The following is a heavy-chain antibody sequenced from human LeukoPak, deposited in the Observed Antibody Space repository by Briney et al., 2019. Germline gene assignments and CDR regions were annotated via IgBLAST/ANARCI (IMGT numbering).Heavy chain of an antibody. CDR2: IRSDGSDK. CDR1: GFTLRGYG. J-gene: IGHJ4*02. CDR3: AGGIAAPGTGQVFDY. V-gene: IGHV3-30*02. D-gene: IGHD6-13*01. Sequence: GGSLRLSCAASGFTLRGYGMHWVRQAPGKGLEWVAFIRSDGSDKSYADSVKGRFTISRDNAKNSLYLQMNSLRAEDTAVYYCAGGIAAPGTGQVFDYWGQGTLVTVSS.